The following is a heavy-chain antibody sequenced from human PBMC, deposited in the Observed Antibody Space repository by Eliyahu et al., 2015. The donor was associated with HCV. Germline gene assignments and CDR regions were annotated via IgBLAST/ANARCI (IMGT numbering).Heavy chain of an antibody. J-gene: IGHJ6*02. CDR1: GGSISXXXYY. V-gene: IGHV4-39*01. CDR2: IYYSGST. Sequence: QLQLQESGPGLVKPSETLSLTCTXSGGSISXXXYYWGWIRXPPGKGLEWIGSIYYSGSTYYNPXLKSRVTISVDTSKNQFSLKLSSVTAADTAVYYCARRPYYDSSGYYLNYYYYGMDVWGQGTTVTVSS. D-gene: IGHD3-22*01. CDR3: ARRPYYDSSGYYLNYYYYGMDV.